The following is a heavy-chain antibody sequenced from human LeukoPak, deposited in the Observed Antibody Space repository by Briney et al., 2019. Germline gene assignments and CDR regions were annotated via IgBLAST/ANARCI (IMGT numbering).Heavy chain of an antibody. Sequence: PSETLSLTCTVSGGSISSSSYYWGWIRQPPGKGPEWIGSIYYSGSTYYNPSLKSRVTISVDMSKNQFSLKLTSVTGADTAVYYCAGERGEEYSSGWYKRNYFDNWGQGIRVTVSS. V-gene: IGHV4-39*07. CDR2: IYYSGST. D-gene: IGHD6-19*01. CDR3: AGERGEEYSSGWYKRNYFDN. J-gene: IGHJ4*02. CDR1: GGSISSSSYY.